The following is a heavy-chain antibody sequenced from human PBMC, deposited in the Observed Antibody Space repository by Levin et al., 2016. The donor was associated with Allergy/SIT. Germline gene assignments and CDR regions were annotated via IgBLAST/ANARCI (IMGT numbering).Heavy chain of an antibody. J-gene: IGHJ3*02. CDR3: ASFGPAWGSSSLEGTYDAFDI. Sequence: WVRQAPGQGPEWMGWINPNSGGTIYAQKFQGRVTMTRDTSISTAYMELSRLKSDDTAVYYCASFGPAWGSSSLEGTYDAFDIWGQGTMVTVSS. CDR2: INPNSGGT. D-gene: IGHD3-16*01. V-gene: IGHV1-2*02.